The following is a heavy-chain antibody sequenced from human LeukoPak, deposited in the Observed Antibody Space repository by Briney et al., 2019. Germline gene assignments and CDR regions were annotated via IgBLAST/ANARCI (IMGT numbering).Heavy chain of an antibody. CDR2: INTNTGNP. V-gene: IGHV7-4-1*02. D-gene: IGHD5-18*01. CDR1: GYTFTSYA. J-gene: IGHJ4*01. CDR3: ARVTNSYGYLAGPYYFDY. Sequence: ASVKVSCKASGYTFTSYAMNWVRQAPGQGLEWMGWINTNTGNPTYAQGFTGRFVFSLDTSVSTAYLQISSLKAEDTAVYYCARVTNSYGYLAGPYYFDYWGPGTLVTVSS.